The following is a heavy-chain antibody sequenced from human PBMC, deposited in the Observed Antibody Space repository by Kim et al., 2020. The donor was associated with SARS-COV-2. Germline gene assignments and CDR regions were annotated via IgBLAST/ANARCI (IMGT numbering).Heavy chain of an antibody. D-gene: IGHD3-9*01. CDR1: GYTFTSYG. CDR2: ISAYNGNT. J-gene: IGHJ3*02. V-gene: IGHV1-18*04. Sequence: ASVKVSCKASGYTFTSYGISWVRQAPGQGLEWMGWISAYNGNTNYAQKLQGRVTTTTDTSTSTAYMELRSLRSDDTAVYYCARDEGSAYYDILTGYPDAFDIWGQGTMVTVSS. CDR3: ARDEGSAYYDILTGYPDAFDI.